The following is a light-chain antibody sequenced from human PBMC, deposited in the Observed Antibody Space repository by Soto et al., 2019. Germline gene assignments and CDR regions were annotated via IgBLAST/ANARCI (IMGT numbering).Light chain of an antibody. CDR2: GAS. J-gene: IGKJ1*01. Sequence: EIVMTQSPATLSVSPGERATLSCRASRSVSSNLAWYQQKPGQAPRLLIYGASTRATGIPARFSGSGSGTEFTLTISSLQPDDFATYYCQQYNSAWTFGQGTKVDIK. V-gene: IGKV3-15*01. CDR1: RSVSSN. CDR3: QQYNSAWT.